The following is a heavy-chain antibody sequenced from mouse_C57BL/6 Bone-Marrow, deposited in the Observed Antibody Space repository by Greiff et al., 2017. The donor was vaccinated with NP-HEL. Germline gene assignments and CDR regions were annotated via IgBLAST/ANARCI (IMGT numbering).Heavy chain of an antibody. CDR1: GYTFTNYW. Sequence: QVQLQPSGAELVRPGTSVKMSCKASGYTFTNYWIGWAKQRPGHGLEWIGDIYPGGGYTNYNEKFKGKATLTAYKSSSTASMQFSSLTSEDSAIYYCARTTVVAHFDYWGQGTTLTVSS. CDR2: IYPGGGYT. V-gene: IGHV1-63*01. D-gene: IGHD1-1*01. CDR3: ARTTVVAHFDY. J-gene: IGHJ2*01.